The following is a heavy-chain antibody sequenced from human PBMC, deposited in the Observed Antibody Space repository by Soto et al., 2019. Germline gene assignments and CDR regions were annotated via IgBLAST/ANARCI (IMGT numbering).Heavy chain of an antibody. CDR3: AKGVGRWYYYGMDV. V-gene: IGHV3-23*01. CDR1: GFTFSSYA. Sequence: XVSLRLSCPASGFTFSSYAMSWVRQAQGKGLEWVSAISGSGGSTYYADSVKGRFTTSRDNSKNTLYLHMNSLRAEDTAVYYCAKGVGRWYYYGMDVWGQGTTVTVSS. D-gene: IGHD1-26*01. CDR2: ISGSGGST. J-gene: IGHJ6*02.